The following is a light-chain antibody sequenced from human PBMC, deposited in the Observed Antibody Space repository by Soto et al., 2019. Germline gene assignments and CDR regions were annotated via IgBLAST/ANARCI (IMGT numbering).Light chain of an antibody. CDR1: YSDVGGYNF. J-gene: IGLJ3*02. V-gene: IGLV2-14*01. Sequence: QSALTQPASVSGSPGQSITISCSGTYSDVGGYNFVSWYQQHPGKAPKVMIYDVSDRPSGVSDRFSGSKSGNTASLTISGLQPEDEAYYYCSSYTSSSPVVCGVGTQLTVL. CDR2: DVS. CDR3: SSYTSSSPVV.